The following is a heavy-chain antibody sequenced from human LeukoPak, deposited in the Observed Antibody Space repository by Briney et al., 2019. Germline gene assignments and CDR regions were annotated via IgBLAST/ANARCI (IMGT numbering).Heavy chain of an antibody. V-gene: IGHV3-9*01. J-gene: IGHJ4*02. CDR2: IDWNSGRI. D-gene: IGHD6-13*01. Sequence: PGRSLRLSCAASGFTFDGFAMHWVRQAPGKGLEWVSGIDWNSGRIGYADSVKGRFTISRDNAKNSLDLQMNSLRVEDTALYYCTKDVSAGGLDHWGQGTLVTVSS. CDR1: GFTFDGFA. CDR3: TKDVSAGGLDH.